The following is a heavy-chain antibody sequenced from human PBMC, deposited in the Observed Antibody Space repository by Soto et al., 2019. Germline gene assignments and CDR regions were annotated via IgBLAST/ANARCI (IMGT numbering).Heavy chain of an antibody. J-gene: IGHJ6*03. CDR1: GFTFDDYA. CDR3: AKARGYRYYYYYYMDV. V-gene: IGHV3-9*01. D-gene: IGHD5-12*01. CDR2: IDWNSGTI. Sequence: EVQLVESGGGLVQPGRSLRLSCAASGFTFDDYAMHWVRQAPGKGLEWVSGIDWNSGTITYADSVKDRFTISRDNAKNSLYLQMDSLRTEDTALYYCAKARGYRYYYYYYMDVWGKGTTVTVSS.